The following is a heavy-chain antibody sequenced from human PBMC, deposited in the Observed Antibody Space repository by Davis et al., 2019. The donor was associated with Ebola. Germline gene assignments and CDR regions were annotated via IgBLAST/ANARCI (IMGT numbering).Heavy chain of an antibody. J-gene: IGHJ4*02. CDR3: ATSSQTVPPDY. CDR1: GDTFISDY. Sequence: AASVKVSCKAFGDTFISDYMNWVRQAPGQGLEWMGIINPSGGTTSYAQKFQGRVTMTRDTSTSTVYMELSSLKSDDTAVYYCATSSQTVPPDYWGQGTLVTVSS. D-gene: IGHD4-17*01. CDR2: INPSGGTT. V-gene: IGHV1-46*01.